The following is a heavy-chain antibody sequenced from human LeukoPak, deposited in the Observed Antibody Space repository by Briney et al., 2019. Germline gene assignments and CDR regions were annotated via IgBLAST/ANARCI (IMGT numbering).Heavy chain of an antibody. V-gene: IGHV4-4*07. CDR1: GGSISRYY. CDR3: ARHSYYDFWSGYWRPFDY. D-gene: IGHD3-3*01. J-gene: IGHJ4*02. Sequence: SETLSLTCTVSGGSISRYYWSWIRQPAGKGLEWIGRIYTSGSTNYNPSLKSRVTISVDTSKNQFSLKLSSVTAADTAVYYCARHSYYDFWSGYWRPFDYWGQGTLVTVSS. CDR2: IYTSGST.